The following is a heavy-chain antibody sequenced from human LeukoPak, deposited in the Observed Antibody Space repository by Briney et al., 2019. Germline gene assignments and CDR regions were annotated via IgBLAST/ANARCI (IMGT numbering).Heavy chain of an antibody. V-gene: IGHV3-21*01. CDR2: ISSSSSYI. D-gene: IGHD3-10*01. CDR3: ARALVTEFRSWFDP. Sequence: GGSLRLSCAASGFTFSSYSMNWVRQAPGKGLEWVSSISSSSSYIYYADSVKGRFTISRDNAKNSLYLRMNSLRAEDTAVYYCARALVTEFRSWFDPWGQGTLVTVSS. J-gene: IGHJ5*02. CDR1: GFTFSSYS.